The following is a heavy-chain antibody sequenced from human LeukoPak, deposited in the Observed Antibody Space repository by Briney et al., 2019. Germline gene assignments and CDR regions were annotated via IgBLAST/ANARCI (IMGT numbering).Heavy chain of an antibody. Sequence: GGSLRLSCAASGFTFSSYWMSWVRQAPGKGLEWVANIKQDGSEKYYVDSVKGRFTISRDNAKNSLYLQMNSLRAEDTAVYYCARSLLDSSGWPGWGYFDYWGQGTLVTVSS. D-gene: IGHD6-19*01. CDR2: IKQDGSEK. V-gene: IGHV3-7*03. CDR1: GFTFSSYW. J-gene: IGHJ4*02. CDR3: ARSLLDSSGWPGWGYFDY.